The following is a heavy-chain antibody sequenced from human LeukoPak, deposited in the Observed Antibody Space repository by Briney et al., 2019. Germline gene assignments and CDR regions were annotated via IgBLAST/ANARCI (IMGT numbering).Heavy chain of an antibody. V-gene: IGHV3-23*01. Sequence: GGSLRLSCAASGFTFYDYGMTWVRQAPGKGLDWVSTIRAGGGDTFYSDSVKGRFSISRDNSKNTLILQMDSLRADDTAIYYCAKILASGSGSYWGQGTLVLVSS. CDR3: AKILASGSGSY. D-gene: IGHD3-10*01. CDR1: GFTFYDYG. CDR2: IRAGGGDT. J-gene: IGHJ4*02.